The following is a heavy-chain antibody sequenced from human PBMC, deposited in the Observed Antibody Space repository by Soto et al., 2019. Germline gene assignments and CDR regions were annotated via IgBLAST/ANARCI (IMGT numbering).Heavy chain of an antibody. CDR3: AARYDFWSGYPARGLVDYYYYGMDV. D-gene: IGHD3-3*01. CDR1: GYTFTSYG. CDR2: ISAYNGNT. V-gene: IGHV1-18*01. Sequence: ASVKVSCKASGYTFTSYGISWVRQAPGQGLEWMGWISAYNGNTNYAQKLQGRVTMTTDTSTSTAYMELRSLRSDDTAVYYCAARYDFWSGYPARGLVDYYYYGMDVWGQGTTVTVSS. J-gene: IGHJ6*02.